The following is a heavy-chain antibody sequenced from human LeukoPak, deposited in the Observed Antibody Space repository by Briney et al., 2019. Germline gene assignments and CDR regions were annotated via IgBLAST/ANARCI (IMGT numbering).Heavy chain of an antibody. V-gene: IGHV1-18*01. CDR1: GYTFTSYG. CDR3: ARDSSGWYRDAFDI. J-gene: IGHJ3*02. D-gene: IGHD6-19*01. Sequence: VASVKVSCKASGYTFTSYGISWVRPAPGQGLEWMGWISAYNGNTNYAQKLQGRVTMTTDTSTSTAYMELRSLRSDDTAVYYCARDSSGWYRDAFDIWGQGTMVTVSS. CDR2: ISAYNGNT.